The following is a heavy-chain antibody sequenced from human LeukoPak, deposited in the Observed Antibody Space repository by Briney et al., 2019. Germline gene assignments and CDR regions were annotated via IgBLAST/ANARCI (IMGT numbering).Heavy chain of an antibody. CDR2: IYYSGST. J-gene: IGHJ4*02. CDR1: GGSISSYY. D-gene: IGHD3-22*01. V-gene: IGHV4-59*08. CDR3: ARHDKNPNSSGYYYYY. Sequence: PSETLPLTCTVSGGSISSYYWSWIRQPPGKGLEWIGYIYYSGSTNYNPSLKSRVTISVDTSKNQFSLKLSSVTAADTAVYYCARHDKNPNSSGYYYYYWGQGTLVTVSS.